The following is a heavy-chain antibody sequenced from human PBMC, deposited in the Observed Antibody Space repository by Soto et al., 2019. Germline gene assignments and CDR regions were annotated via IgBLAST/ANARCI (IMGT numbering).Heavy chain of an antibody. Sequence: VQLLESGGDLVRPGGSLRLSCVGTGFTFSSYALSWVRQAPGKGLEWVSGIIAGGTRYYADSVKGRFTIYRDNSKNTLYLQMNGLRGEDTALYYCAKEYYDFWRGSYYFDYWGQGTLVTVSS. J-gene: IGHJ4*02. D-gene: IGHD3-3*01. CDR3: AKEYYDFWRGSYYFDY. V-gene: IGHV3-23*01. CDR2: IIAGGTR. CDR1: GFTFSSYA.